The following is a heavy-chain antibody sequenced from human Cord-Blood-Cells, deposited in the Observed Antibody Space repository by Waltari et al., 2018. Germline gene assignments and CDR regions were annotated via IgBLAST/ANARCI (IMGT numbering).Heavy chain of an antibody. V-gene: IGHV2-26*01. CDR3: SRIPLLTGDHVY. J-gene: IGHJ4*02. D-gene: IGHD7-27*01. Sequence: QVTLKETGPVLVKPTETLTLTCTVSGLVLSNDRMGVSWIRQPPGKALEWLAHIFSNDEKSYRTTLTARLTISKDTSNSQLVLTMTNMDPVDTATYCCSRIPLLTGDHVYWGQGTLFTVSS. CDR1: GLVLSNDRMG. CDR2: IFSNDEK.